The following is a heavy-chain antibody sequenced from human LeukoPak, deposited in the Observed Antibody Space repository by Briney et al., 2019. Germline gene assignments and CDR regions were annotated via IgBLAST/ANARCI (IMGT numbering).Heavy chain of an antibody. CDR2: MNPNSGNT. CDR3: ARGIMVRGVIITSRWFDP. J-gene: IGHJ5*02. Sequence: ASVKVSCKASGYTFTSYDINWVRQATGQGLEWMGWMNPNSGNTGYAQKFQGRVTMTRNTSIGTAYMELSSLRSEDTAVYYCARGIMVRGVIITSRWFDPWGQGTLVTVPS. D-gene: IGHD3-10*01. V-gene: IGHV1-8*01. CDR1: GYTFTSYD.